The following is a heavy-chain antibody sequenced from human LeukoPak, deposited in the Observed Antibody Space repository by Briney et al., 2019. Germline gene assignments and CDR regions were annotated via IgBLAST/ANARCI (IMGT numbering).Heavy chain of an antibody. D-gene: IGHD3-10*01. Sequence: GGSLRLSCAASGFVFSSYGMHWVRQAPGKGLEWVAVIWSDGSYKDYADSVKGRSTISRDNSKNTLYLQMNSLRAEDTAVYYCARDGGSGSPKVCFDYWGQGTLVTVSS. J-gene: IGHJ4*02. CDR3: ARDGGSGSPKVCFDY. CDR1: GFVFSSYG. V-gene: IGHV3-33*01. CDR2: IWSDGSYK.